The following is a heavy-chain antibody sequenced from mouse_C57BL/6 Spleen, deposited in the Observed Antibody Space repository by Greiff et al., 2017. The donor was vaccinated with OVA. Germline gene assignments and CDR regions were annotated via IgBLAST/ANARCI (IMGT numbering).Heavy chain of an antibody. D-gene: IGHD3-3*01. CDR1: GYTFTDYE. CDR3: TAGGLWGY. V-gene: IGHV1-15*01. J-gene: IGHJ2*01. Sequence: VKLMESGAELVRPGASVTLSCKASGYTFTDYEMHWVKQTPVHGLEWIGAIDPETGGTAYNQKFKGKAILTADKSSSTAYMELRSLTSEDSAVYYCTAGGLWGYWGQGTTLTVSS. CDR2: IDPETGGT.